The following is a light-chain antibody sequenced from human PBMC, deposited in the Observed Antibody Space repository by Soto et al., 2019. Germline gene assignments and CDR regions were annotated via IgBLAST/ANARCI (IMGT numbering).Light chain of an antibody. CDR3: SSYAGSNNLV. CDR1: SSDVGGYNY. CDR2: EVS. V-gene: IGLV2-8*01. J-gene: IGLJ3*02. Sequence: QSALTQTPSESGSPGQSVTISCTGTSSDVGGYNYVSWYQQHPGKAPKLMIYEVSERPSGVPDRFSGSKSGNTASLTVSGLQAEDEADYYCSSYAGSNNLVFGGGTKLTVL.